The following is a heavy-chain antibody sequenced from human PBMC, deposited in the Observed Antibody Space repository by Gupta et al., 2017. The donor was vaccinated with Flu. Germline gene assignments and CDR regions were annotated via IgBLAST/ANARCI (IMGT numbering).Heavy chain of an antibody. CDR3: TADVGYCSSTSCPYYYYGMDV. CDR1: GFTFSNAW. V-gene: IGHV3-15*01. CDR2: IKSKTDGGTT. Sequence: EVQLVESGGGLVKPGGSLRLSCAASGFTFSNAWMSWVRQAPGKGLEWVGRIKSKTDGGTTDYAAPVKGRFTISRDDSKNTLYLQMNSLKTEDTAVYYCTADVGYCSSTSCPYYYYGMDVWGQGTTVTVSS. J-gene: IGHJ6*02. D-gene: IGHD2-2*01.